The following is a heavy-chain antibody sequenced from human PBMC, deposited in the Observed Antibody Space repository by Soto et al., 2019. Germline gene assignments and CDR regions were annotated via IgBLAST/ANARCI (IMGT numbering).Heavy chain of an antibody. D-gene: IGHD3-10*01. CDR1: GYTFTSYD. CDR2: MNPNSGNT. V-gene: IGHV1-8*01. Sequence: ASVKVSCKASGYTFTSYDINWVRQATGQGLEWMGWMNPNSGNTGYAQKFQGRVTMTRNTSISTAYMELSSLRSEDTAAYYCARSYMVRGVIQHYFDYWGQGTLVTSPQ. J-gene: IGHJ4*02. CDR3: ARSYMVRGVIQHYFDY.